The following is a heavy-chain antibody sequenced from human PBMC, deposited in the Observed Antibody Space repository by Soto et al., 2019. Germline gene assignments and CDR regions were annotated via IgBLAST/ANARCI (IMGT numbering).Heavy chain of an antibody. V-gene: IGHV1-69*06. Sequence: QVHLMQSGAEVKKPGSSVKVSCKASGGTFGSDAITWVRQAPGQGLEWVGRIIPIFGTTNYAQNLQGRVTISADKYTLTSYMELHSLTSDDTALYYCARDRTDSGYYTNWLDPWGQGTQVTVSS. J-gene: IGHJ5*02. D-gene: IGHD3-22*01. CDR1: GGTFGSDA. CDR2: IIPIFGTT. CDR3: ARDRTDSGYYTNWLDP.